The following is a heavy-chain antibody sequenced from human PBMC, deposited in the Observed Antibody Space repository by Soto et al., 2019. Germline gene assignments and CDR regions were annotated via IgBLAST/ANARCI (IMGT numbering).Heavy chain of an antibody. D-gene: IGHD6-13*01. J-gene: IGHJ5*02. Sequence: PGGSLRLSCAASGFTFSSYGMHWVRQAPGKGLEWVAVISYDGSNKYYADSVKGRFTISRDNSKNTLYLQMNSLRAEDTAVYYCAKGRSSSWYLNPWFDPWGQGTLVTVSS. CDR3: AKGRSSSWYLNPWFDP. CDR1: GFTFSSYG. CDR2: ISYDGSNK. V-gene: IGHV3-30*18.